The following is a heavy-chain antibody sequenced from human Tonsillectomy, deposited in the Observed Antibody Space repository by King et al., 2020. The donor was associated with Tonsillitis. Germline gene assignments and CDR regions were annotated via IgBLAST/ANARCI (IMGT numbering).Heavy chain of an antibody. Sequence: VQLVESGGGLVKPGGSLRLSCAASGFTFSDYYMSWVRQAPGKGLEWVSYISSSGSYTVYADSVKGRLTISRDNAKNSLYLQMNSLRAEDTAVYYCARPLFGEQWLVPFDYWGQGTPVTVSS. V-gene: IGHV3-11*06. CDR3: ARPLFGEQWLVPFDY. J-gene: IGHJ4*02. CDR2: ISSSGSYT. D-gene: IGHD6-19*01. CDR1: GFTFSDYY.